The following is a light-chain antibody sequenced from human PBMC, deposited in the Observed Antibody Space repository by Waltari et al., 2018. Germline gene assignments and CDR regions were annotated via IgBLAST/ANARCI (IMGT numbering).Light chain of an antibody. Sequence: DIQMTQSPPSLSASVGNRVTISCRASQTVSNYLNLFQQKSGKAPKLLIYAASTLQGGVPPRFTGSGAGTDFTLTITSLQPEDFATYYCQQSYSLPPTFGQGTKVEVK. CDR2: AAS. V-gene: IGKV1-39*01. CDR1: QTVSNY. CDR3: QQSYSLPPT. J-gene: IGKJ1*01.